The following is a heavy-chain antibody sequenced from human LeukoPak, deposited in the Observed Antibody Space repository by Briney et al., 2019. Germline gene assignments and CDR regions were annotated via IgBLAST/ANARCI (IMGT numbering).Heavy chain of an antibody. J-gene: IGHJ4*02. D-gene: IGHD3-10*01. CDR1: GFTFGDYA. CDR3: TGNYYGSGSYADFDY. CDR2: IRSKAYIGTT. Sequence: PGGSLRLSCTASGFTFGDYAMSWFRQAPGKGLEWVGFIRSKAYIGTTEYAASVKGRFTISRDDSKSIAYLQMNSLKTEDTAVYYCTGNYYGSGSYADFDYWGQGTLVTVSS. V-gene: IGHV3-49*03.